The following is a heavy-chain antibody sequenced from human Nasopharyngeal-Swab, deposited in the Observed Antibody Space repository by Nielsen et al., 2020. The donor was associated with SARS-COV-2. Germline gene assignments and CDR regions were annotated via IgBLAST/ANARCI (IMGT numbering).Heavy chain of an antibody. Sequence: LKIPWAASGFTFRSYAMHWVRQAPGKGLEWVAVISYDGSNKYYADSVKGRFTISRDNSKNTLYLQMNSLRAEDTAVYYCAREADEGLAYFDYWGQGTLVTVSS. D-gene: IGHD3-16*01. CDR2: ISYDGSNK. CDR3: AREADEGLAYFDY. CDR1: GFTFRSYA. V-gene: IGHV3-30-3*01. J-gene: IGHJ4*02.